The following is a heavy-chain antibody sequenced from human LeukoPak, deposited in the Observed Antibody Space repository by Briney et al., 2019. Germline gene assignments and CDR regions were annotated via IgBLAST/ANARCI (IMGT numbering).Heavy chain of an antibody. CDR1: GFTFSSYA. V-gene: IGHV3-23*01. CDR2: ISGSGGST. Sequence: GGSLRLSCAASGFTFSSYAMSWVRQAPGKGLEWVSAISGSGGSTYYADSVKGRFTISRDNSKNTLYLQMNSLRAEDTAVYYCAPLGCGGSCYRFDYWGQGTLVTVSS. J-gene: IGHJ4*02. CDR3: APLGCGGSCYRFDY. D-gene: IGHD2-15*01.